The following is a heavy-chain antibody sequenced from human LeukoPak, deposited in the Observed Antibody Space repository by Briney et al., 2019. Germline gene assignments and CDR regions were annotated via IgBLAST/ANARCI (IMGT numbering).Heavy chain of an antibody. CDR3: ARRTYSSSRYNWFDP. CDR2: IYYSGST. J-gene: IGHJ5*02. V-gene: IGHV4-59*01. CDR1: GGSISSYY. Sequence: TSETLSLTCTVSGGSISSYYWSWIRQPPGKGLEWIGYIYYSGSTNYNPSLKSRVTISVDTSKNQFSLKLSSVTAADTAVYYCARRTYSSSRYNWFDPWGQGTLVTVSS. D-gene: IGHD6-13*01.